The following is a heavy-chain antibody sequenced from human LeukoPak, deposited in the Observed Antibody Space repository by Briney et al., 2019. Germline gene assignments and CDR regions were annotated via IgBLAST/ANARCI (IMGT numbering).Heavy chain of an antibody. D-gene: IGHD3-10*01. V-gene: IGHV3-23*01. CDR3: AKDRRAGSYDY. CDR1: GFSFSYHG. J-gene: IGHJ4*02. CDR2: VSPPGGGT. Sequence: GGSLRLSCAASGFSFSYHGMNWVRQAPGKGLEWVSGVSPPGGGTYYADSVKGRFTISRDNSKNTLYLQMNSLRAEDTAVYYCAKDRRAGSYDYWGQGNLVTVSS.